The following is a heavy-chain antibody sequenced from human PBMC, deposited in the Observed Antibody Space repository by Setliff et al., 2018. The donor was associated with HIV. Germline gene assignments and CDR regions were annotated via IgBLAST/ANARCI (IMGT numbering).Heavy chain of an antibody. CDR2: ITPSGAT. D-gene: IGHD2-2*01. CDR3: VTSSSWSSRLNF. V-gene: IGHV4-34*01. J-gene: IGHJ4*02. CDR1: GGSVSGHY. Sequence: SETLSLTCAVHGGSVSGHYWGWFRQPPGKGLEWIGEITPSGATNYLPSLKSRVTMSLDTSKNQFSLKMTSVTAADTALYYCVTSSSWSSRLNFWGPGMLVTVSS.